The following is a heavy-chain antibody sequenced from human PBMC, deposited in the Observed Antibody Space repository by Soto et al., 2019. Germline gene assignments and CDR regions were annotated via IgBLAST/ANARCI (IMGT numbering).Heavy chain of an antibody. CDR2: IFYTGTT. D-gene: IGHD2-21*01. Sequence: SETLSLTCSVSGGSVSYNSYYWGWIRQPPGKGLEWVGGIFYTGTTYYNPSLKDRLSISVDTSKNSFSLNLTSVTAADTAVYFCARLVVVAPVANVWGQGALVTVS. CDR3: ARLVVVAPVANV. J-gene: IGHJ4*02. CDR1: GGSVSYNSYY. V-gene: IGHV4-39*01.